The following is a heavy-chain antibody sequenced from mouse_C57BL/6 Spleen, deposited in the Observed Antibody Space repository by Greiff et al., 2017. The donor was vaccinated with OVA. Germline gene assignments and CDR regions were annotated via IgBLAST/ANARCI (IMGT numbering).Heavy chain of an antibody. J-gene: IGHJ2*01. V-gene: IGHV1-64*01. CDR3: ARERELLRYPGYFDY. CDR2: IHPNSGST. Sequence: QVQLQQPGAELVKPGASVKLSCKASGYTFTSYWMHWVKQRPGQGLEWIGMIHPNSGSTNYNEKLKSKATLTVDKSSSTAYMQLSSLTSEDSAVYYCARERELLRYPGYFDYWGQGTTLTVSS. D-gene: IGHD1-1*01. CDR1: GYTFTSYW.